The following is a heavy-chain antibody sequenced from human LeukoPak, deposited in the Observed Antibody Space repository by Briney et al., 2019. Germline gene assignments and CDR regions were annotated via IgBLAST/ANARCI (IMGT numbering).Heavy chain of an antibody. D-gene: IGHD2-15*01. CDR2: IYYSGST. V-gene: IGHV4-59*01. J-gene: IGHJ2*01. CDR3: ARDSKGLSWYFDL. Sequence: SETLSLTCTVSGGSISTYYWNWIRQPPGKGLEWIGYIYYSGSTNYNPSLKSRVTISVDTSKNQFSLKLSSVTAADTAVYYCARDSKGLSWYFDLWGRGTLVTVSS. CDR1: GGSISTYY.